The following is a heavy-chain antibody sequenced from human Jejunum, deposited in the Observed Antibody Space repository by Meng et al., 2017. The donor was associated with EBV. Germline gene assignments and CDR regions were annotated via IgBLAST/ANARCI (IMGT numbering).Heavy chain of an antibody. V-gene: IGHV4-34*01. Sequence: QVKQQQWGAGLLKPSETLSLTCAVYGGFFSGYYWSWIRQPPGKGLEWIGEINHSGSTNYNPSVKSRVTISVDTSKNQFPLKLSSVTAADTAVYYCAREARSSGYHPGIGPWGQGTLVTVSS. D-gene: IGHD3-22*01. CDR1: GGFFSGYY. J-gene: IGHJ5*02. CDR2: INHSGST. CDR3: AREARSSGYHPGIGP.